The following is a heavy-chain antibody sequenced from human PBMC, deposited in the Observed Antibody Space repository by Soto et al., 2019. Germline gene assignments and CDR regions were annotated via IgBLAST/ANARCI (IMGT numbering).Heavy chain of an antibody. D-gene: IGHD6-19*01. CDR3: ARDPDSIGCFGLDY. V-gene: IGHV6-1*01. Sequence: QVQLQQSGPGLVTPSQTLSLTCAISGDSVSTNRAAWNWIRQSPSRGLAWLGRTYYRSKWHYDYAVSGKSRITITPDTSTNQFSLQLNSVTPEETAVYYCARDPDSIGCFGLDYWGQGILVTVSS. CDR1: GDSVSTNRAA. CDR2: TYYRSKWHY. J-gene: IGHJ4*02.